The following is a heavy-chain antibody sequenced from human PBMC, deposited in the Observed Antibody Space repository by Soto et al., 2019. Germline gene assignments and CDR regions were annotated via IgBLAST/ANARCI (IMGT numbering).Heavy chain of an antibody. CDR1: GYTFTSCD. J-gene: IGHJ3*02. CDR3: ARTFSGIAAFDI. D-gene: IGHD6-13*01. V-gene: IGHV1-8*01. CDR2: MNPNSGNT. Sequence: GASVKVSGKASGYTFTSCDINWVRQATGQGLEWMGWMNPNSGNTGYAQKFQGRVTMTRNTSISTAYMELSSLRSEDTAVYNCARTFSGIAAFDIWGQGTMVTVSS.